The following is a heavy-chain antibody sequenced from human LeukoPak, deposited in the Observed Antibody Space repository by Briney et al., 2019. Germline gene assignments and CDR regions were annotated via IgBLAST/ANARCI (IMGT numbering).Heavy chain of an antibody. CDR1: GGSVSSYY. CDR3: ARLQVHCGGDCYTRWFDP. J-gene: IGHJ5*02. Sequence: SETLTLTCTVSGGSVSSYYWSWIRQPPGKGLEWTAYIYYSGSTKYNPSLKSRVTLSLDRSKNQFSLKLRPVTAADTAVYYCARLQVHCGGDCYTRWFDPWGQGTLVTVSS. CDR2: IYYSGST. V-gene: IGHV4-59*08. D-gene: IGHD2-21*02.